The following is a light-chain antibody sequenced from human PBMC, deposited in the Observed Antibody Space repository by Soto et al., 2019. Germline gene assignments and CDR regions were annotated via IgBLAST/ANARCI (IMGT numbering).Light chain of an antibody. CDR1: QSITNNY. CDR2: GAS. Sequence: EIVLTQSPGTLSLSPGERATLSCRASQSITNNYLAWYQQKPGRAHRLLIYGASSRATGIPDRLSGSGSGTEFTLTISRLEPEDFAMYYCQQYGYLVTFGGGTKVDIK. V-gene: IGKV3-20*01. CDR3: QQYGYLVT. J-gene: IGKJ4*01.